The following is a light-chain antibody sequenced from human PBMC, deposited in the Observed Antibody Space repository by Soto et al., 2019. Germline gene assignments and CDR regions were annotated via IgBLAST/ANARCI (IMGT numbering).Light chain of an antibody. CDR2: DVS. CDR1: NIGSTS. Sequence: SYELTQPPSVSVAPGQTARITCGGNNIGSTSVHWYQQRPGQAPVLVVYDVSKRPSGVPDRFSGSKSDNTASLTISGLQAEDEADYYCCSYAGSYTYVFGTGTKVTVL. J-gene: IGLJ1*01. V-gene: IGLV3-21*02. CDR3: CSYAGSYTYV.